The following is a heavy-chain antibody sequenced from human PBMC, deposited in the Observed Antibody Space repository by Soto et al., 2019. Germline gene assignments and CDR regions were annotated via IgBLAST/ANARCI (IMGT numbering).Heavy chain of an antibody. CDR2: ISGGGGST. J-gene: IGHJ6*02. CDR3: AKVSLGALTFTDYYYYGLDV. CDR1: GFTFSIYA. Sequence: PGGSLRLSCVASGFTFSIYAMNWVRQAPGKGLEWVSAISGGGGSTYYADSVKGRVTISRDNSKNTLYLQMNSLRAEDTAVYYCAKVSLGALTFTDYYYYGLDVWGQGTTVTVSS. D-gene: IGHD1-26*01. V-gene: IGHV3-23*01.